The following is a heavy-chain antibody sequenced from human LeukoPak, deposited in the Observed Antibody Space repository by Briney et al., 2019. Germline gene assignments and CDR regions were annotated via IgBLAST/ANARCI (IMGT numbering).Heavy chain of an antibody. V-gene: IGHV1-24*01. CDR1: GYTLTELP. CDR2: IDPEDAET. D-gene: IGHD3-10*01. Sequence: ASVKVSCKVSGYTLTELPMHWVRLAPGKGLEWVGGIDPEDAETIYAQKFQGRVTMTEDTSTDTAYMELSSLRSEDTAVYYCATDLHYFGSGSHIGAYWGQGTLVTVSS. J-gene: IGHJ4*02. CDR3: ATDLHYFGSGSHIGAY.